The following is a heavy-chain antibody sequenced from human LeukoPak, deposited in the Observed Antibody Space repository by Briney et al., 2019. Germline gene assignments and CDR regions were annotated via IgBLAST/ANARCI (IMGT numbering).Heavy chain of an antibody. J-gene: IGHJ6*04. CDR1: GFTFSIYE. CDR2: ISSSDNTI. CDR3: AELGITMIGGV. D-gene: IGHD3-10*02. Sequence: GGSLRLSCAASGFTFSIYEMNWVRQAPGKGLEWVSYISSSDNTIYYADSVKGRFTISRDNAKNSLYLQMNSLRAEDTAVYYCAELGITMIGGVWGKGTTVTISS. V-gene: IGHV3-48*03.